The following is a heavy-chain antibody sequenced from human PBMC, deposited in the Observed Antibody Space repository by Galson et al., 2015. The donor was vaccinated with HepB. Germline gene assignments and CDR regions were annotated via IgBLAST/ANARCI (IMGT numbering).Heavy chain of an antibody. CDR1: GFTFSSYG. D-gene: IGHD2-2*01. CDR3: ASEIVVVPAAPLGY. J-gene: IGHJ4*02. Sequence: SLRLSCAASGFTFSSYGMHWVRQAPGKGLEWVAVIWYDGSNKYYADSVKGRFTISRDNSKNTLYLQMNSLRAEDTAVYYCASEIVVVPAAPLGYWGQGALVTVSS. CDR2: IWYDGSNK. V-gene: IGHV3-33*01.